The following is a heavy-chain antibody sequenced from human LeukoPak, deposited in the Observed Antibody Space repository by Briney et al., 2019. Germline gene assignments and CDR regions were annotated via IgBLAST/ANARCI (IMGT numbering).Heavy chain of an antibody. Sequence: PGGSLRLSCAATGFTSSNYAIHWGRQAPGKGLGWVSYISSSSSGIYADSVKGRFTISRDNAKNSLYLQMNSLRDEDTAVYYCARDYRYNCDYWGQGTLVTVSS. D-gene: IGHD5-18*01. V-gene: IGHV3-48*03. J-gene: IGHJ4*02. CDR3: ARDYRYNCDY. CDR1: GFTSSNYA. CDR2: ISSSSSG.